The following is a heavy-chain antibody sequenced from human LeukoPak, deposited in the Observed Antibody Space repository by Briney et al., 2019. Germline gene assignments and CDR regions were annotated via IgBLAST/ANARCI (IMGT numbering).Heavy chain of an antibody. Sequence: ASVKVSCKASGYTFTGYYMHWVRQAPGQGLEWMGWTNPNSGGTNYAQKFQGRVTMTRDTSISTAYMELSRLRSDDTAVYYCARGGFVVVVAATPTALLYGTDVWGQGTTVTVSS. CDR3: ARGGFVVVVAATPTALLYGTDV. CDR2: TNPNSGGT. D-gene: IGHD2-15*01. CDR1: GYTFTGYY. V-gene: IGHV1-2*02. J-gene: IGHJ6*02.